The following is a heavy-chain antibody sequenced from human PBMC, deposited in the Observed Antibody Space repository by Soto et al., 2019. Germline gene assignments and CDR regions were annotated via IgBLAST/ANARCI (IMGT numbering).Heavy chain of an antibody. V-gene: IGHV3-15*07. J-gene: IGHJ6*02. CDR2: IKTSAGGGAT. D-gene: IGHD2-15*01. CDR1: GFSFNEAW. Sequence: EVQLVESAGGLVKPGGSLRLSCVPSGFSFNEAWMNWVRQAPGEGLEWVGRIKTSAGGGATDYAAPVQGRFTISRDDSKNALFLHMNSLRTEDTAIYYCTTGSVEGIWGQGTTVTVSS. CDR3: TTGSVEGI.